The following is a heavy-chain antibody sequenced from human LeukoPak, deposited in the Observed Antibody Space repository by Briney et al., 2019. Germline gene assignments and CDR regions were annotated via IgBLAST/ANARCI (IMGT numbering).Heavy chain of an antibody. CDR3: ARDFITGTTYR. CDR1: GFTFSSYS. D-gene: IGHD1-20*01. V-gene: IGHV3-21*01. CDR2: ISSSSSYI. J-gene: IGHJ4*02. Sequence: KSGGSLRLSCAASGFTFSSYSMNWVRQAPGKGLEWVSSISSSSSYIYYADSVKGRFTISRDNAKNSLYLQMNSLRAEDTAVYYCARDFITGTTYRWGQGTLVTVSS.